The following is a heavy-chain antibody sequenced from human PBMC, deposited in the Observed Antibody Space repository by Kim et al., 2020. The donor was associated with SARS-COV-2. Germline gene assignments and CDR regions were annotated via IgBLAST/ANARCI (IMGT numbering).Heavy chain of an antibody. CDR1: GFTFKNAW. J-gene: IGHJ4*02. V-gene: IGHV3-15*01. CDR3: MTDMALWFGDFSANDD. D-gene: IGHD3-10*01. CDR2: IKSKTDGGTA. Sequence: GGSLRLSCAASGFTFKNAWMTWVRHSPGKGLEWVGQIKSKTDGGTAEYGAPVKGRFTISRDDSTDTVFLQMNGLKTEDTAVYYCMTDMALWFGDFSANDDWSQGTQVIVSS.